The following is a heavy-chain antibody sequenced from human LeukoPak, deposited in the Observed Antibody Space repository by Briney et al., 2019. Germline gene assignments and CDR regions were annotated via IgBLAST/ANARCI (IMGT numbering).Heavy chain of an antibody. CDR3: AKDRYGDYEAPFHYYMDA. Sequence: PWASVKVSCKTSGYTFTGYYMHWVRQAPGQGLEWMGWINPKSGGTNYAEKFQGRVTITRDTSIDTAYMQLSRLRSDDTAVYYCAKDRYGDYEAPFHYYMDAWGRGTTVTVSS. CDR2: INPKSGGT. D-gene: IGHD5-12*01. V-gene: IGHV1-2*02. CDR1: GYTFTGYY. J-gene: IGHJ6*03.